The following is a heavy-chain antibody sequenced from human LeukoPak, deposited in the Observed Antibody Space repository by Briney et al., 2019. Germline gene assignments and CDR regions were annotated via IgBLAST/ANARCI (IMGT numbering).Heavy chain of an antibody. Sequence: ASVKVSCKASGYTFTDYYMHWVRQALGQGLEWMGWIHPNSGDTKSAQRFQGRVTMTRDTSISAAYMELTRLTSDDTAVYYCASYYGHYTRNWMDTWGQGTLVTVSS. V-gene: IGHV1-2*02. D-gene: IGHD4-17*01. J-gene: IGHJ5*02. CDR2: IHPNSGDT. CDR3: ASYYGHYTRNWMDT. CDR1: GYTFTDYY.